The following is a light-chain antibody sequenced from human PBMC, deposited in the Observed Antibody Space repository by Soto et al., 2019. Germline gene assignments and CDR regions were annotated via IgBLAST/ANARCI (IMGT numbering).Light chain of an antibody. CDR3: QQYYSNSIT. Sequence: DILMTQSPDSLDLSLGERATINCKSSQSVLYSSNNKNYLAWYQQKPRQPPKLLIYWASTRESGVPDRFSGSGSGTDFTLTISSLQAEDVAVYYCQQYYSNSITFGQGTRLEIK. V-gene: IGKV4-1*01. CDR1: QSVLYSSNNKNY. CDR2: WAS. J-gene: IGKJ5*01.